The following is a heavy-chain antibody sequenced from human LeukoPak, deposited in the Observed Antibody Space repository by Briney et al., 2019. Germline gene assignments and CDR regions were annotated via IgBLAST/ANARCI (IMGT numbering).Heavy chain of an antibody. V-gene: IGHV4-59*01. Sequence: SETLSLTCAVSGGSITNFYWSWIRQPPGKGLEWIGYIHSSGRTNYNPSLNSRVTISLDTSKSQFSLRLSSVTAADTAVYYCARDSSGSSFKFLDLWGQGTLATASS. CDR1: GGSITNFY. J-gene: IGHJ5*02. D-gene: IGHD3-22*01. CDR3: ARDSSGSSFKFLDL. CDR2: IHSSGRT.